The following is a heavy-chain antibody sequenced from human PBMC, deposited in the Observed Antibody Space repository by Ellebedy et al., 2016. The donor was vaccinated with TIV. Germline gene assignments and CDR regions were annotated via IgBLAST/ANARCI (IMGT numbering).Heavy chain of an antibody. Sequence: GESLKISCAASGFTFSRYWMNWVRQAPGEGLVWLSLISSDGSRTPYADSVKGRFTISRDNAKNILYLQMNSLRAEDTAVYYCTRDANIGAAGKLWDYWGQGTLVTVSS. CDR2: ISSDGSRT. J-gene: IGHJ4*02. CDR1: GFTFSRYW. V-gene: IGHV3-74*01. D-gene: IGHD6-13*01. CDR3: TRDANIGAAGKLWDY.